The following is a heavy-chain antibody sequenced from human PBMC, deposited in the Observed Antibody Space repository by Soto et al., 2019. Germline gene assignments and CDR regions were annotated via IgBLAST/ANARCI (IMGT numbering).Heavy chain of an antibody. CDR3: AKDFKVSGSHYGTLNYYYGMDV. Sequence: PGGSLRLSGAASVFTFSTYGMQWVRQAPGKGLEWVAVISYDGYLKYYVDAVKGRFTVARDNSKNTLFLEMNSLRVEDTAVYFCAKDFKVSGSHYGTLNYYYGMDVWGQGTTVTVSS. D-gene: IGHD3-10*01. CDR1: VFTFSTYG. J-gene: IGHJ6*02. CDR2: ISYDGYLK. V-gene: IGHV3-30*18.